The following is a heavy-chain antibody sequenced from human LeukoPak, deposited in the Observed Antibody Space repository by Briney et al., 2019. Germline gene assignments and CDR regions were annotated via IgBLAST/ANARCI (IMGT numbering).Heavy chain of an antibody. Sequence: GESLKISCKGSGYSFTSYWIGWVRQMPGKGLEWMGIIIPGDSDTRYSPSFQGQVTISADKSISTAYLQWSSLKASDTAMYYCARHAGCTNGVCPYYFDYWGQGTLVTVSS. V-gene: IGHV5-51*01. J-gene: IGHJ4*02. CDR3: ARHAGCTNGVCPYYFDY. CDR1: GYSFTSYW. D-gene: IGHD2-8*01. CDR2: IIPGDSDT.